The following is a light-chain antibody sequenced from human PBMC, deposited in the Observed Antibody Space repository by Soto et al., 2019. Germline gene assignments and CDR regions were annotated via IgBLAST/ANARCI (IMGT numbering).Light chain of an antibody. V-gene: IGKV3-20*01. Sequence: ESVLTQSPGTLSLSPGERATLSCRASQSVSSSYLAWYQQKPGQAPRLLIYGASSRATGIPARFSGSGSGTDFTLTISSLQSEDFAVYYCQQYNNWRSITFGQGTRLEI. J-gene: IGKJ5*01. CDR3: QQYNNWRSIT. CDR2: GAS. CDR1: QSVSSSY.